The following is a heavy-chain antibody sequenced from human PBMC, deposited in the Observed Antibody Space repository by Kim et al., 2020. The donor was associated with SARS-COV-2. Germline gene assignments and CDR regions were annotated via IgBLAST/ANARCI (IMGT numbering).Heavy chain of an antibody. CDR2: REK. D-gene: IGHD5-12*01. Sequence: REKFYMDSVRGRFTISRDNAKNSLFLQMNSLGAEDAALYYCARGGSYSFEYWGQGSLVTVSS. V-gene: IGHV3-7*01. J-gene: IGHJ4*02. CDR3: ARGGSYSFEY.